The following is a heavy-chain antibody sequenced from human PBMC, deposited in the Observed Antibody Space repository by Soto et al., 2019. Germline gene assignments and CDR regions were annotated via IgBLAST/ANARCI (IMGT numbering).Heavy chain of an antibody. D-gene: IGHD3-3*01. Sequence: SETLSLTCTVSGGSISSYYWSWIRQPAGKGLEWIGRIYTSGSTNYNPSLKSRVTMSVDTSKNQFSLKLSSVTAADTAVYYCARDVATVGVVTLTDVFDIWGQAPMLTFS. CDR2: IYTSGST. CDR3: ARDVATVGVVTLTDVFDI. V-gene: IGHV4-4*07. CDR1: GGSISSYY. J-gene: IGHJ3*02.